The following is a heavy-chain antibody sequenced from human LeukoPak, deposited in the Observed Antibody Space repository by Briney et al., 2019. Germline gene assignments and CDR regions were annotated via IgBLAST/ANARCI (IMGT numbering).Heavy chain of an antibody. J-gene: IGHJ4*02. V-gene: IGHV3-23*01. CDR3: TTFYSRLTDY. D-gene: IGHD2/OR15-2a*01. CDR1: GGSISSSSA. Sequence: PSETLSLTCTVSGGSISSSSAYWGWIRQPPGKGLEWVSAISGSGGSTYYADSVKGRFTISRDNSKNTLYLQMNSLRAEDTAVYYCTTFYSRLTDYWGQGTLVTVSS. CDR2: ISGSGGST.